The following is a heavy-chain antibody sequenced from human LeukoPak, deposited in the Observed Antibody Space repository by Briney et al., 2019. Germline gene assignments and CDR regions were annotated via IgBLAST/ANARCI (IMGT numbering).Heavy chain of an antibody. CDR3: ARGHPRYYYGSGSYYNVYDY. D-gene: IGHD3-10*01. Sequence: GGSLRLSCAASGFTFSSYWMHWVRQAPGKGLVWVSRINSDGSSTSYADSVKGRFTISRDNAKNSLYLQMNSLRAEDTAVYYCARGHPRYYYGSGSYYNVYDYWGQGTLVTVSS. V-gene: IGHV3-74*01. CDR2: INSDGSST. J-gene: IGHJ4*02. CDR1: GFTFSSYW.